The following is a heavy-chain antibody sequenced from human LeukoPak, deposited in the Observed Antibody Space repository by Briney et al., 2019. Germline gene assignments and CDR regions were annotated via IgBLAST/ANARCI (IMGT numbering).Heavy chain of an antibody. V-gene: IGHV3-48*01. CDR2: ISSSSSTI. CDR1: RFTFSSYA. CDR3: ARAKRNGFDI. J-gene: IGHJ3*02. Sequence: GGSLRLSCAASRFTFSSYAMSWVRQAPGKGLEWVSYISSSSSTIYYADSVKGRFTISRDNAMNSVYLQMNSLRAEDTAVYYCARAKRNGFDIWGQGTMVTVSS.